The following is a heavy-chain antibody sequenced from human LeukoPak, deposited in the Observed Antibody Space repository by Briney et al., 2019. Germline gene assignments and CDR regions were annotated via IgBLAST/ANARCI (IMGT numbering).Heavy chain of an antibody. J-gene: IGHJ1*01. Sequence: GESLKISCKGSGYSFTSYWIGWVRQMPGKGLEWMGIIYPGDSDSRYSPSFQGQVTISADKSTSTAYLQWSSLKASDTAMYYCATLIGYCSSTSCYEGYFQHWGQGTLVTVSS. CDR1: GYSFTSYW. D-gene: IGHD2-2*01. CDR3: ATLIGYCSSTSCYEGYFQH. CDR2: IYPGDSDS. V-gene: IGHV5-51*01.